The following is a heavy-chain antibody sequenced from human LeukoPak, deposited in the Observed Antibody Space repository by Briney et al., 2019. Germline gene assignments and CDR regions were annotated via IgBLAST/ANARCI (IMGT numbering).Heavy chain of an antibody. V-gene: IGHV4-59*01. CDR3: ARVRRGRGSVTTYYYYYYMDV. CDR1: GGSISSYY. J-gene: IGHJ6*03. CDR2: IYYSGST. Sequence: SETLSLTCTVSGGSISSYYWSWIRQPPGKGLEWIGYIYYSGSTNYNPSLKSRVTISVDTSKNQFSLKLSSVTAVDTAVYYCARVRRGRGSVTTYYYYYYMDVWGKGTTVTVSS. D-gene: IGHD4-17*01.